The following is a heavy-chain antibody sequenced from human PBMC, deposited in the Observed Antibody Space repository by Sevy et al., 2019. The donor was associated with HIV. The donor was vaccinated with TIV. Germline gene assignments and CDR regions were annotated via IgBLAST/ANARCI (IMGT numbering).Heavy chain of an antibody. CDR2: ISYDGSDK. Sequence: GGSLRLSCTASGFAFTNYYAMHWVRQAPGKGLEWVALISYDGSDKFYADSVKGQFTITRDNFKNTLYLQMNGLTTEDTAVYYCARPRANYVDHYFFYAMDVWGQGTTVTVSS. CDR3: ARPRANYVDHYFFYAMDV. D-gene: IGHD4-17*01. CDR1: GFAFTNYYA. J-gene: IGHJ6*02. V-gene: IGHV3-30-3*01.